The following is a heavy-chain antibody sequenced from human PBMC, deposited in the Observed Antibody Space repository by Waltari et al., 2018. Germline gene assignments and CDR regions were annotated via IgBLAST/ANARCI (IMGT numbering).Heavy chain of an antibody. J-gene: IGHJ4*02. CDR2: INPSGGST. CDR3: FLGYCSSTSCYERAPYFDY. Sequence: QVQLVQSGAEVEKPGASVKVSCMTSGYTFTNYGIHWVRQAPGQRLEWMGIINPSGGSTSYAQKFQGRVTMTRDTSTSTVYMELSSLRSEDTAVYYCFLGYCSSTSCYERAPYFDYWGQGTLVTVSS. V-gene: IGHV1-46*01. CDR1: GYTFTNYG. D-gene: IGHD2-2*01.